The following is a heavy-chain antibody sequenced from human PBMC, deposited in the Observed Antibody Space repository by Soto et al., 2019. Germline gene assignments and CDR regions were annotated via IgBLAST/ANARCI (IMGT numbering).Heavy chain of an antibody. Sequence: ASVKVSCKVSGYTLTELSMHWVRQAPGKGLEWMGGFDPEDAEIIYAQKFQGRVTMTEDTSTDTAYMELSSLRSDDTAVYYCARDRTPSLWFGEFSDYGMDAWGQGTTLTVSS. CDR2: FDPEDAEI. D-gene: IGHD3-10*01. V-gene: IGHV1-24*01. CDR1: GYTLTELS. CDR3: ARDRTPSLWFGEFSDYGMDA. J-gene: IGHJ6*02.